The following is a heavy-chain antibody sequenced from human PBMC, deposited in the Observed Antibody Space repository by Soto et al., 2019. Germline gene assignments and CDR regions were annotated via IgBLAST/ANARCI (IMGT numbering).Heavy chain of an antibody. J-gene: IGHJ4*02. CDR3: ARGYSSSWYVPTYFDY. CDR2: IYYSGST. V-gene: IGHV4-59*01. Sequence: QVQLQESGPGLVKPSETLSLTCTVSGGSISSYYWRWIRQPPGKGLEWIGYIYYSGSTNYNPSLKSRVTISXXTXKXXFSLKLSSVTAADTAVYYCARGYSSSWYVPTYFDYWGQGTLVTVSS. D-gene: IGHD6-13*01. CDR1: GGSISSYY.